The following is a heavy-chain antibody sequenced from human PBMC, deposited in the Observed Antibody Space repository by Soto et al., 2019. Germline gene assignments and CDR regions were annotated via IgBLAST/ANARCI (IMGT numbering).Heavy chain of an antibody. J-gene: IGHJ4*02. V-gene: IGHV6-1*01. CDR1: GDSVSNNGAT. CDR3: ARDPPDFNSGFDY. CDR2: AYYRSRWRY. Sequence: PSQTLSLTCAICGDSVSNNGATWNWIRQSPSRGLEWLGRAYYRSRWRYDYATSVRGQITINPDTSKNQFSLQLNSVTPEDTAVYYCARDPPDFNSGFDYWGQGTPVTV. D-gene: IGHD2-15*01.